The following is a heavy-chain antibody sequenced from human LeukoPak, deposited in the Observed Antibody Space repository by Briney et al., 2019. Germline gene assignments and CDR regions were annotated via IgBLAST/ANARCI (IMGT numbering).Heavy chain of an antibody. J-gene: IGHJ4*02. CDR2: ILYDGSNK. CDR3: AKDPYGSGSYYGNYFDY. D-gene: IGHD3-10*01. V-gene: IGHV3-30*18. CDR1: GFTFSSYG. Sequence: GRSLRLSCAASGFTFSSYGMHWVRQAPGKGLERVVVILYDGSNKYCADPVKGRFTISRDNSKNTLHLQMNRLRAEDTAVYYGAKDPYGSGSYYGNYFDYWGQGTLVTVSS.